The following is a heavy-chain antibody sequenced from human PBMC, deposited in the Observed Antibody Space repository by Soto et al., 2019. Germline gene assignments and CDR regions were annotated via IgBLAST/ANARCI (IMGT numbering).Heavy chain of an antibody. J-gene: IGHJ4*02. CDR3: ARHDAAVTHGFDY. Sequence: PGESLKISCKGSGYSFTSYWIGWVRQMPGKGLEWMGIIYPGDSDTRYSPSFQGQVTISADRSISTAYLQWSSLKASATAMYYCARHDAAVTHGFDYWGQGTLVTVSS. D-gene: IGHD4-17*01. V-gene: IGHV5-51*01. CDR2: IYPGDSDT. CDR1: GYSFTSYW.